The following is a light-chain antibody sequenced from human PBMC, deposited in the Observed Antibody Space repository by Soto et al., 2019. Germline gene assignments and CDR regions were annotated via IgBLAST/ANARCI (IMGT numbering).Light chain of an antibody. Sequence: QSVLTQPASVSGSPGQSITISCTGTSSDVGGYNYVSWYQQHPGNAPKLMIYEVSHRPSGVSDRFSGSKSGNTASLTISGLQAEDEADYYCSSYTARSTPWVFGGGTKLTVL. J-gene: IGLJ3*02. CDR2: EVS. CDR1: SSDVGGYNY. CDR3: SSYTARSTPWV. V-gene: IGLV2-14*01.